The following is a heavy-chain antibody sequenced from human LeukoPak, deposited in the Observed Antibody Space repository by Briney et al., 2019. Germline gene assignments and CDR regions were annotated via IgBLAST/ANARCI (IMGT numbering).Heavy chain of an antibody. CDR3: ARSTNYNWNYGPPNYYYYYGMDV. CDR1: GGTFSSYA. Sequence: SVKVSCKASGGTFSSYAISWVRQAPGQGLEWMGGIIPIFGTANYAQKFQGRVTMTRDTSTSTVYMELSSLRSEDTAVYYCARSTNYNWNYGPPNYYYYYGMDVGGQGTTVTVSS. V-gene: IGHV1-69*05. CDR2: IIPIFGTA. D-gene: IGHD1-7*01. J-gene: IGHJ6*02.